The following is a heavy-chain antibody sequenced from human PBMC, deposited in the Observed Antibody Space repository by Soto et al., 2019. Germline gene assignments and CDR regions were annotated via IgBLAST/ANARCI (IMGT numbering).Heavy chain of an antibody. V-gene: IGHV3-33*01. Sequence: QVQLVESGGGVVQPGRSLRLSCAASGFTFSSYGMHWVRQAPGKGLEWVAVIWYDGSNKYYADSVKGRFTISRDNSKNTLYLKMNSLRAEDTAVYYCASLLRFSPYWGQGTLVTVSS. J-gene: IGHJ4*02. D-gene: IGHD3-3*01. CDR3: ASLLRFSPY. CDR2: IWYDGSNK. CDR1: GFTFSSYG.